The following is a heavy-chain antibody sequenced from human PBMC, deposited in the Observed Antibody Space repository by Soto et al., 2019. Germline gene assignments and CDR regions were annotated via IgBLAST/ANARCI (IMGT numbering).Heavy chain of an antibody. J-gene: IGHJ1*01. CDR3: ARDRVESGYPEYFQH. CDR1: GFTVSRNY. D-gene: IGHD3-22*01. CDR2: IYSGGST. Sequence: EVQLVESGGGLIQPGGSLRLSFEASGFTVSRNYMSWVRQAPGKGLEWVSVIYSGGSTYYADSVKGRFTISRDNSKNTLYLQMNSLRAEDTAVYYCARDRVESGYPEYFQHWGQGTLVTVSS. V-gene: IGHV3-53*01.